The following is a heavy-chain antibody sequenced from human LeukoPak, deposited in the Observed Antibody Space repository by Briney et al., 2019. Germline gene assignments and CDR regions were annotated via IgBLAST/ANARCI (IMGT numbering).Heavy chain of an antibody. J-gene: IGHJ5*02. Sequence: TPSETLSLTCTVSGGSISSDSYYWRWIRQPAGKGLEWIGRIYTSGSTNYNPSLKSRVTISVDTSKNQFSLKLSSVTAADTAVYYCARWHYGFPNWFDPWGQGTLVTVSS. CDR3: ARWHYGFPNWFDP. CDR2: IYTSGST. D-gene: IGHD3-10*01. CDR1: GGSISSDSYY. V-gene: IGHV4-61*02.